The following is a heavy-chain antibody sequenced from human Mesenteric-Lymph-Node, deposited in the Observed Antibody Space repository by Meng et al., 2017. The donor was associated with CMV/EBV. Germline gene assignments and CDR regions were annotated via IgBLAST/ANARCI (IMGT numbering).Heavy chain of an antibody. D-gene: IGHD3-10*01. CDR3: AKVELVHSTYGSDPEDYYYYGMDV. CDR2: INSDGSST. Sequence: GESLKISCAASGFTFSSYWMHWVRQAPGKGLVWVSRINSDGSSTSYADSVKGRFTISRDNAKNTLYLQMNSLRAEDTAVYYCAKVELVHSTYGSDPEDYYYYGMDVWGQGTTVTVSS. CDR1: GFTFSSYW. J-gene: IGHJ6*02. V-gene: IGHV3-74*01.